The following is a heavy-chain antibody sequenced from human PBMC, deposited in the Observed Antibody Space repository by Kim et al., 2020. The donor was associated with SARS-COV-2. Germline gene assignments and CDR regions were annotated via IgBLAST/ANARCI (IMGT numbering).Heavy chain of an antibody. V-gene: IGHV1-69*13. Sequence: SVKVSCKASGGTFSSYAISWVRQAPGQGLEWMGGIIPIFGTANYAQKFQGRVTITADESTSTAYMELSSLRSEDTAVYYCAGDRSYYDSSGYDAFDIWGQGTMVTVSS. CDR1: GGTFSSYA. D-gene: IGHD3-22*01. J-gene: IGHJ3*02. CDR3: AGDRSYYDSSGYDAFDI. CDR2: IIPIFGTA.